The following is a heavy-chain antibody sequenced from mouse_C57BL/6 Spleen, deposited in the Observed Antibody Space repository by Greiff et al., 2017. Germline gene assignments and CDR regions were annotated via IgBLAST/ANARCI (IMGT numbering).Heavy chain of an antibody. CDR3: AREAQVRSWCAY. Sequence: QVQLQQPGAELVKPGASVKVSCKASGYTFNSYWMHWVKQRPGPGLEWIGRIHPSDSDTNYNQKFKGKATLTVDKSSSTAYMQLSSLTSEGSAVYCGAREAQVRSWCAYWGQETLVTVSA. D-gene: IGHD2-14*01. CDR1: GYTFNSYW. CDR2: IHPSDSDT. J-gene: IGHJ3*01. V-gene: IGHV1-74*01.